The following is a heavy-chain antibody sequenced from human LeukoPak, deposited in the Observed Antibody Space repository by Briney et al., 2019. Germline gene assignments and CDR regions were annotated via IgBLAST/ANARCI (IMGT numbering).Heavy chain of an antibody. J-gene: IGHJ4*02. D-gene: IGHD4-17*01. CDR3: AVTVTQGNGDY. CDR1: GFTVSSNY. CDR2: IYSSGST. V-gene: IGHV3-53*01. Sequence: PGGSLRLSCAASGFTVSSNYMSWVRQAPGKGLEWVSVIYSSGSTYYADSVKGRFTISRDNSKNTLYLQMNSLRAEDTAVYYCAVTVTQGNGDYWGQGTLVTVSS.